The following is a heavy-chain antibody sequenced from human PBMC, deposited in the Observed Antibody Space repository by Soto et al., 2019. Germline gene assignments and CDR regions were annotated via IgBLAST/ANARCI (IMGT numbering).Heavy chain of an antibody. Sequence: QLQLQESGSGLVKPSQTLSLTCAVSGGSISSGGYSWSWIRQPPGKGLEWIGYIYHSGSTYYNPSLKSRVAISGDRSKHQYTRKLITVTAVDKAVYYCAARGELPRYYWAKGTLFTVSS. CDR1: GGSISSGGYS. CDR2: IYHSGST. CDR3: AARGELPRYY. J-gene: IGHJ4*02. V-gene: IGHV4-30-2*01. D-gene: IGHD1-26*01.